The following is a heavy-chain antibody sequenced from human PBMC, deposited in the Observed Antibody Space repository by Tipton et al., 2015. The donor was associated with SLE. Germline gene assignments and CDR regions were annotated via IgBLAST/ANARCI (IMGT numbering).Heavy chain of an antibody. CDR3: ARTHSGSYQRFDY. CDR1: GGSISSGSYY. Sequence: TLSLTCTVSGGSISSGSYYWSWIRQPAGKGLEWIGRIYTSGSTNYNPSLKSRVTISVDTSKNQFSLKLSSVTAADTAVYYCARTHSGSYQRFDYWGQGTLVTVSS. CDR2: IYTSGST. V-gene: IGHV4-61*02. J-gene: IGHJ4*02. D-gene: IGHD1-26*01.